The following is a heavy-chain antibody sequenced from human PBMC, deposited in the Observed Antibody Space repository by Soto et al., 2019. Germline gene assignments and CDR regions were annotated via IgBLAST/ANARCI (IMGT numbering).Heavy chain of an antibody. CDR3: ARHPSDFWFDP. D-gene: IGHD2-21*02. CDR2: IYYSGST. CDR1: GGSISSSSYF. V-gene: IGHV4-39*01. Sequence: SETLSLTCSVSGGSISSSSYFWGWIRQPPGKGLEWIGSIYYSGSTYYNPSLKSRVTVSVDTSKNQFSLKLSSVTAADTAVYYCARHPSDFWFDPWGQGTLVTVSA. J-gene: IGHJ5*02.